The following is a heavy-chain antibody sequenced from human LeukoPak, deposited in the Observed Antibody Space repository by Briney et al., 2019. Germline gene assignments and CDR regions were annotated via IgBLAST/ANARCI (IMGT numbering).Heavy chain of an antibody. CDR1: GFTFSSYG. CDR3: ARGRYHYDSSGYSRMDV. J-gene: IGHJ6*02. D-gene: IGHD3-22*01. CDR2: IWYDGSNK. Sequence: GGSLRLSCAASGFTFSSYGMHWVRQAPGKGLEWVAVIWYDGSNKYYADSVKGRFTISRDNSKNTLYLQMNSLRAEDTAVYYCARGRYHYDSSGYSRMDVWGQGTTVTVSS. V-gene: IGHV3-33*01.